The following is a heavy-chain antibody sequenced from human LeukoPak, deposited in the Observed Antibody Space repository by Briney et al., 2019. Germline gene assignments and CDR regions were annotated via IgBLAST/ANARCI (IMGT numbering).Heavy chain of an antibody. J-gene: IGHJ4*02. CDR3: AKAGYCSGGSCYSFDY. CDR1: GFTVSSNY. CDR2: ISGSGGST. Sequence: GGSLRLSCAASGFTVSSNYMSWVRQAPGKGLEWVSAISGSGGSTYYADSVKGRFTISRDNSKNTLYLQMNSLRAEDTAVYYCAKAGYCSGGSCYSFDYWGQGTLVTVSS. V-gene: IGHV3-23*01. D-gene: IGHD2-15*01.